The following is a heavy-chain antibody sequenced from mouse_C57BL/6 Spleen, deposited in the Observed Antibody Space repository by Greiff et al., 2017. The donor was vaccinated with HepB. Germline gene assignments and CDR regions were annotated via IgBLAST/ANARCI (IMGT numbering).Heavy chain of an antibody. D-gene: IGHD1-1*01. CDR1: GFTFSSYG. Sequence: EVKLVESGGDLVKPGGSLKLSCAASGFTFSSYGMSWVRQTPDKRLEWVATISSGGSYTYYPDSVKGRFTISRDNAKNTLYLQMSSLKSEDTAMYYCARHQAYYGSSYGYFDVWGTGTTVTVSS. V-gene: IGHV5-6*01. CDR2: ISSGGSYT. CDR3: ARHQAYYGSSYGYFDV. J-gene: IGHJ1*03.